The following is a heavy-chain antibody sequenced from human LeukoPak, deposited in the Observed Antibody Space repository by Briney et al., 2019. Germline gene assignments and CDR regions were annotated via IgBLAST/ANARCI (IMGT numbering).Heavy chain of an antibody. J-gene: IGHJ4*02. CDR2: ISYDGSNK. CDR3: ARGTLGGRYCDWLFTQFDY. CDR1: GFTFSSYA. Sequence: GGSLRLSCAASGFTFSSYAMHWARQAPGKGLEWVAVISYDGSNKYYADSVKGRFTISRDNSKNTQYLQMNSLRAEDTDVYYCARGTLGGRYCDWLFTQFDYWGQGTLVTVSS. D-gene: IGHD3-9*01. V-gene: IGHV3-30-3*01.